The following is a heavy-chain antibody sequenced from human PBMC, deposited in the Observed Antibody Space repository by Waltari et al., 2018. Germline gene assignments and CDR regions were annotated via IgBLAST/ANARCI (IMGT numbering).Heavy chain of an antibody. CDR1: DFFTDYW. CDR3: TRNPVY. V-gene: IGHV3-74*03. CDR2: MKTDGTSI. J-gene: IGHJ4*02. Sequence: EVQLVNSGGGLVQPGGSLRLSCAASDFFTDYWLDWVRQAPGKGLVWVSRMKTDGTSITYADSVKGRFTISRDSAKNTYYLQMNSLRAEDTAVYYCTRNPVYWGQGTLVTVSS.